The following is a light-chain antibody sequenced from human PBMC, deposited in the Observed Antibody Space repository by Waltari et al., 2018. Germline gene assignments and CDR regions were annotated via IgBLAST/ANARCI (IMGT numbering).Light chain of an antibody. V-gene: IGKV1-5*01. CDR3: QQYSSFST. CDR2: DAS. CDR1: QTILGW. Sequence: DIQMTQSPSMLSASVGDRVTITCRASQTILGWLAWSQLKPGLAPKLLIYDASNLGGGVPSRFSGSGFGTNFTLTISSLQPDDFATYYCQQYSSFSTFGLGTKV. J-gene: IGKJ1*01.